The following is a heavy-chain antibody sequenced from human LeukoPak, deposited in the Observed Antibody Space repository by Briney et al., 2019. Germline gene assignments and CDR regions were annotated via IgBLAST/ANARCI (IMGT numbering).Heavy chain of an antibody. Sequence: GGSLRLSCAASGFTFSSYAMSWVRQAPGKGLEWVSAISGSGGSREYADSVKGRFTISRDNTKNTLYLQMNSLRAEDTAVYYCAKVSSGWYLDYWGQGTLVTVSS. CDR2: ISGSGGSR. J-gene: IGHJ4*02. D-gene: IGHD6-19*01. V-gene: IGHV3-23*01. CDR1: GFTFSSYA. CDR3: AKVSSGWYLDY.